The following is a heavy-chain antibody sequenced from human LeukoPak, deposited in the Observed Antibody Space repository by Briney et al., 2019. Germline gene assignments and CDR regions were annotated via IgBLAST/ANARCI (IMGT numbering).Heavy chain of an antibody. D-gene: IGHD1-26*01. CDR2: IYSGGST. V-gene: IGHV3-53*01. J-gene: IGHJ3*02. CDR3: ARFPLNLIVGAPQKAFDI. Sequence: GGPLRLSCAASGFTVSSNYMSWVRQAPGKGLEWVSVIYSGGSTYYADSVKGRFTISRDNSKNTLYLQMNSLRAEDTAVYYCARFPLNLIVGAPQKAFDIWGQGTMVTVSS. CDR1: GFTVSSNY.